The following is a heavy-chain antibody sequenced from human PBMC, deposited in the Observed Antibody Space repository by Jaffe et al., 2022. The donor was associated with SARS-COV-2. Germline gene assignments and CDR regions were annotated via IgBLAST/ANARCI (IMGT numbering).Heavy chain of an antibody. CDR3: ARDSGKAYFDY. V-gene: IGHV3-30*04. D-gene: IGHD2-15*01. CDR2: VSFDGSNK. J-gene: IGHJ4*02. CDR1: GFTFSSSA. Sequence: QVQLVESGGGVVHPGGSLRLSCAASGFTFSSSALHWVRQAPGKGLEWVAVVSFDGSNKYYADSVKGRFTISRDNSKDTLYLQMNSLRPEDTAVYYCARDSGKAYFDYWGQGTLVTVSS.